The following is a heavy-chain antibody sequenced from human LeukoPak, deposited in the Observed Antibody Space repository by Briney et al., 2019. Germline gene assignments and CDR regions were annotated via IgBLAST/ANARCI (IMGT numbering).Heavy chain of an antibody. V-gene: IGHV4-4*07. J-gene: IGHJ4*02. CDR2: IYSNGST. D-gene: IGHD7-27*01. CDR1: SGSIRDYY. Sequence: SETLSLTCTVSSGSIRDYYWSWIRQPAGKGLEWIGRIYSNGSTSYDPSLKSRVTMSVDTSENQFSLKLTSVTAADTAVYYCARENDWGFRRFDFWGQGTLVTVSS. CDR3: ARENDWGFRRFDF.